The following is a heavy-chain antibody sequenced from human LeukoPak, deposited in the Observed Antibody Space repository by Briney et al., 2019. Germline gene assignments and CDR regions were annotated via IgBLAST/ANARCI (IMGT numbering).Heavy chain of an antibody. Sequence: SVKVSCKASGGTFSSYAISWVRQAPGQGLEWMGGIIPIFGTANYAQKSQGRVTITADKSTSTAYMELSSLRSEDTAVYYCARVAICGGDCYFVTDWFDSWGQGTLVTVSS. CDR2: IIPIFGTA. J-gene: IGHJ5*01. CDR3: ARVAICGGDCYFVTDWFDS. V-gene: IGHV1-69*06. D-gene: IGHD2-21*02. CDR1: GGTFSSYA.